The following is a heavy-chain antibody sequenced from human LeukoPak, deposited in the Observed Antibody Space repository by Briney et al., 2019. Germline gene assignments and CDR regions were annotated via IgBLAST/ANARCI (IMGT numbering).Heavy chain of an antibody. D-gene: IGHD3-9*01. V-gene: IGHV4-31*11. CDR2: IYYSGXT. CDR3: AREARVDRAFDI. Sequence: SETLSLTCAVXXGXXXXGAYXXXXXXQPPXKGLEWIGYIYYSGXTYXNPSLKSRVTISVDTSKNQFSLKLSSVTAADTAVXXCAREARVDRAFDIWGQGTMVTVSA. CDR1: XGXXXXGAYX. J-gene: IGHJ3*02.